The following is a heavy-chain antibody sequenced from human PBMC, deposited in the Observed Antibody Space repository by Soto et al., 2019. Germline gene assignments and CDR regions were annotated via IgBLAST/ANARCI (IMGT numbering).Heavy chain of an antibody. V-gene: IGHV3-33*01. J-gene: IGHJ4*02. CDR2: IWYDGSNK. Sequence: GGSLRLSCAASGFTFSSYGMHWVRQAPGKGLEWVAVIWYDGSNKYYADSVKGRFTISRDNSKNTLYLQMNSLRAEDTAVYYCARQWDYSNTRPFDYWGQGTLVTVS. CDR1: GFTFSSYG. CDR3: ARQWDYSNTRPFDY. D-gene: IGHD4-4*01.